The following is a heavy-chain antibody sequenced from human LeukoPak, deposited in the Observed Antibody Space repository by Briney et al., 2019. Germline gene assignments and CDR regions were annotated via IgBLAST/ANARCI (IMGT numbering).Heavy chain of an antibody. Sequence: PGGSLRLSCAASGFTFSSYGMHWVRQAPGKGLEWVAVISYDGSNKYYADSVKGRFTISRDNSKNTLYLQMNSLRAEDTAVYYCAKTARPYYYYGMDVWGQGTTVTVSS. CDR2: ISYDGSNK. CDR1: GFTFSSYG. V-gene: IGHV3-30*18. J-gene: IGHJ6*02. CDR3: AKTARPYYYYGMDV.